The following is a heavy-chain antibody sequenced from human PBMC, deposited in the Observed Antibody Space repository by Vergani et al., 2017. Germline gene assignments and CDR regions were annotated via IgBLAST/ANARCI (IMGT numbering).Heavy chain of an antibody. CDR3: ARPYYYDSSGYYWAY. J-gene: IGHJ4*02. CDR1: GYSISSGYY. Sequence: QVQLQESGPGLVKPSETLSLTCAVSGYSISSGYYWGWIRQPPGKGLEWIGSSYHSGSTYYNPSLKSRVTISVDTSKNQFSLKLSSVTAADTAVYYCARPYYYDSSGYYWAYWGQGTLVTVSS. D-gene: IGHD3-22*01. V-gene: IGHV4-38-2*01. CDR2: SYHSGST.